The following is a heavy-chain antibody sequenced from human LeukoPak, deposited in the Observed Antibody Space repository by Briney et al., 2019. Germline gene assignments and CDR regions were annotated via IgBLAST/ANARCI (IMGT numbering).Heavy chain of an antibody. Sequence: PGRSLILSCAASGLTLRSYGRPWVRQAPGKGLGWVAAISSDGGTDYYADYVKGRFTISRDNSRNTVSLHMNSLRPEDTGMYYCTKEGAAGGKMQFCFDYWGQGTLVTVSS. J-gene: IGHJ4*02. D-gene: IGHD4-23*01. V-gene: IGHV3-30*18. CDR2: ISSDGGTD. CDR1: GLTLRSYG. CDR3: TKEGAAGGKMQFCFDY.